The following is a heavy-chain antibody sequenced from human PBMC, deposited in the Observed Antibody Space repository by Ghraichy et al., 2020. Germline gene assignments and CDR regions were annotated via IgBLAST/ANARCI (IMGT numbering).Heavy chain of an antibody. CDR2: IYYSGST. CDR1: GGSISSGGYY. Sequence: SETLSLTCTVSGGSISSGGYYWSWIRQHPGKGLEWIGYIYYSGSTYYNPSLKSRVTISVDTSKNQFSLKLSSVTAADTAVYYCARAWYYDSSGYETYYYYGMDVWGQGTTVTVSS. D-gene: IGHD3-22*01. CDR3: ARAWYYDSSGYETYYYYGMDV. J-gene: IGHJ6*02. V-gene: IGHV4-31*03.